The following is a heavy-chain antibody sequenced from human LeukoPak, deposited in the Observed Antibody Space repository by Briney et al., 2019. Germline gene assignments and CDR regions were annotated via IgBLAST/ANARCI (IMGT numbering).Heavy chain of an antibody. Sequence: SETLSLTCAVYGGSFSGYYWSWIRQPPGKGLEWIGEINHSGSTNYNPSLKSRVTISVDTSKNQFSLKLSSVTAADTAVYYCARDCNRYFVWSLGKWFDPWGQGTLVTVSS. CDR2: INHSGST. CDR1: GGSFSGYY. CDR3: ARDCNRYFVWSLGKWFDP. J-gene: IGHJ5*02. V-gene: IGHV4-34*01. D-gene: IGHD3-9*01.